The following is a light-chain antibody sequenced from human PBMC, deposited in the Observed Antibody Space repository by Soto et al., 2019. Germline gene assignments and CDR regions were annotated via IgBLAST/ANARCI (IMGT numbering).Light chain of an antibody. CDR1: QSVTATY. V-gene: IGKV3-20*01. CDR3: QQYCRSPPMFI. J-gene: IGKJ3*01. Sequence: ENVLTQSPGTLSLSPGERATLSCRASQSVTATYLAWYQQKPGQAPRFLIYGASSRATGIPDRFSGSGSGTDFTLTISKLEPEDFAVYYCQQYCRSPPMFIVGPGTKVDI. CDR2: GAS.